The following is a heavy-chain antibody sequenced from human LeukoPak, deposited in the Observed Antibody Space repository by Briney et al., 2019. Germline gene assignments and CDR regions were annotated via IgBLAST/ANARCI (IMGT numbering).Heavy chain of an antibody. D-gene: IGHD3-9*01. CDR2: ISGSGGST. CDR3: AKDHVRYFDWLSDY. Sequence: GGSLRLSCAASGVTFSSYAMSWVRQAPGKGLEWVSAISGSGGSTYYADSVKGRFTISRDNSKNTLYLQMNSLRAEDTAVYYCAKDHVRYFDWLSDYWGQGTLVTVSS. V-gene: IGHV3-23*01. J-gene: IGHJ4*02. CDR1: GVTFSSYA.